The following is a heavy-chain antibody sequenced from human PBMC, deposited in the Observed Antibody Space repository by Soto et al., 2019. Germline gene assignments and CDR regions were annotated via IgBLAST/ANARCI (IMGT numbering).Heavy chain of an antibody. CDR1: GYTSTSYY. V-gene: IGHV1-46*01. D-gene: IGHD3-3*01. CDR2: INPSGGST. CDR3: ARGDTGRTYYDFWSGYSDVSNWFDP. Sequence: AASAKVSCKASGYTSTSYYMHWVRQAPGQGLEGMGIINPSGGSTSYAQKFQGRVTMTRDTSTSTVYMELSSLRSEDTAVYYCARGDTGRTYYDFWSGYSDVSNWFDPWGQGTLVTVSS. J-gene: IGHJ5*02.